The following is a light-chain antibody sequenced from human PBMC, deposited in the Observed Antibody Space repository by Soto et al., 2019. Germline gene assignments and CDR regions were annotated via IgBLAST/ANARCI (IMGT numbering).Light chain of an antibody. Sequence: DIQMTQSPSTLSASVGDRVTITCRASQSISDWLAWYQQKPGKAPKLLIYEASRLESGVPSRFSGSGSGTEFTLTINSLQPDDFSTYYCQHYNNYPYTFGQGSKLEIK. CDR3: QHYNNYPYT. CDR1: QSISDW. CDR2: EAS. V-gene: IGKV1-5*03. J-gene: IGKJ2*01.